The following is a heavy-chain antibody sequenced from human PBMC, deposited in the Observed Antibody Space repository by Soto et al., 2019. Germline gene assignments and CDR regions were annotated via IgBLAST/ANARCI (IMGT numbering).Heavy chain of an antibody. CDR2: IIPIFGTA. V-gene: IGHV1-69*01. Sequence: QVQLVQSGAEVKKPGSSVKVSCKASGGTFSSYAISWVRQAPGQGVEWMGGIIPIFGTANYAQKFQDSVTITADESTSTAYMELSSLRSEDTAVYYCARSPRSTITGYYFDYWGQGTLVTVSS. CDR1: GGTFSSYA. CDR3: ARSPRSTITGYYFDY. D-gene: IGHD5-12*01. J-gene: IGHJ4*02.